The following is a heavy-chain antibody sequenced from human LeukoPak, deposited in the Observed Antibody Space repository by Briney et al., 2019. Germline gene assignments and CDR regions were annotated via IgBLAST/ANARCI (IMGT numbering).Heavy chain of an antibody. Sequence: SETLSLTCAVYGGSFSGYYWSWIRQPPGKGLEWIGEINHSVSTNYNPSLKSRVTISVDTSKNQFSLKLSSVTAADTAVYYCARHPGIVVVVAATYGWFDPWGQGTLVTVSS. CDR2: INHSVST. CDR1: GGSFSGYY. J-gene: IGHJ5*02. D-gene: IGHD2-15*01. CDR3: ARHPGIVVVVAATYGWFDP. V-gene: IGHV4-34*01.